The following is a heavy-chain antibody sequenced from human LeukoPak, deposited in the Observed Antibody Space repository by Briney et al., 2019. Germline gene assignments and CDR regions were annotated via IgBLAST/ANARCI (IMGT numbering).Heavy chain of an antibody. CDR1: GFRFSTYA. D-gene: IGHD1-26*01. J-gene: IGHJ4*02. CDR3: ARGGGYYAIDY. CDR2: ISGSGDTT. V-gene: IGHV3-23*01. Sequence: PGGSLRLSCAASGFRFSTYAMNWVRQAPGKGLEWVSAISGSGDTTDYADSAKGRFTISRDNSKNTLYLQMNNLRAEDTAVYYCARGGGYYAIDYWGQGTLVTVSS.